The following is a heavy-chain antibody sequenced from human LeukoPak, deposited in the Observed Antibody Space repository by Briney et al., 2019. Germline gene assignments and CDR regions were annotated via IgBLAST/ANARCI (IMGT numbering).Heavy chain of an antibody. V-gene: IGHV4-34*01. CDR2: INHSGST. J-gene: IGHJ5*02. Sequence: PSETLSLTCAVYGGSFSGYYWSWIRQPPGKGLEWMGEINHSGSTNYNPSLKSRVTISVDTSKSQFSLKLSSVTAADTAVYYCARGYYGSGSYHWFDPWGQGTLVTVSS. CDR1: GGSFSGYY. CDR3: ARGYYGSGSYHWFDP. D-gene: IGHD3-10*01.